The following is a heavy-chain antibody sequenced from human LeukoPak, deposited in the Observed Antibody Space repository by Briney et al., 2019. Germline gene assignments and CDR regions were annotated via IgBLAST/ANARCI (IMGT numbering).Heavy chain of an antibody. V-gene: IGHV3-30-3*01. CDR3: ARDYRSSSWYDY. CDR2: ISYDGSNK. CDR1: GFTFSSYA. J-gene: IGHJ4*02. D-gene: IGHD6-13*01. Sequence: GGSLRLSCAASGFTFSSYAMHWVRQAPGKGLEWVAVISYDGSNKYYADSVKGRFTISRDNSKNTLYLQMNSLRAEDTAVYYCARDYRSSSWYDYWGQGTLVTVSS.